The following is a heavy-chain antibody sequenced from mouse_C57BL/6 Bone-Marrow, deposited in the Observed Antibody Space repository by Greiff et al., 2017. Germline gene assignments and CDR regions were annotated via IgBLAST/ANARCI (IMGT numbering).Heavy chain of an antibody. D-gene: IGHD2-1*01. J-gene: IGHJ1*03. V-gene: IGHV2-5*01. Sequence: QVQLKESGPGLVQPSQSLSITCTVSGFSLPSYGVHWVRQSPGKGLEWLGVIWRGGSTDYNAAFMSRLSLTKDNSKSQVFFKMNSLQADDTAIYYCAKCLHGNWGYFDVWGTGTTVTVSS. CDR2: IWRGGST. CDR1: GFSLPSYG. CDR3: AKCLHGNWGYFDV.